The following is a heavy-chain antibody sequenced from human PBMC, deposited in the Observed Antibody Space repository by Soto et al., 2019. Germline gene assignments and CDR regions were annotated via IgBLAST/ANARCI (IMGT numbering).Heavy chain of an antibody. V-gene: IGHV4-30-4*01. J-gene: IGHJ5*01. D-gene: IGHD6-25*01. CDR1: GGSISSGDYY. CDR2: IYYSGST. CDR3: ARDRRRSRRGFGL. Sequence: SETLSLTWTVSGGSISSGDYYWSWIRQPPGKGLEWIGYIYYSGSTYYNPSLKSRVTISVDTSKNQFSLKLSAVTAADTAVDYCARDRRRSRRGFGLWGQGILVTVS.